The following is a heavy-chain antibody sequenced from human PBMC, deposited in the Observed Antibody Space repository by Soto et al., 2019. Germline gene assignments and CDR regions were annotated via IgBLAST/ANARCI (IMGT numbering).Heavy chain of an antibody. Sequence: GASVKVSCKVSGYTLTELSMRWVRQAPGKGLEWMGGFDPEDGETIYAQKFQGRVTMTEDTSTDTAYMELSSLRSEDTAVYYCATDCSSYYYDSSGYGNAFATWGQGTMVTV. CDR3: ATDCSSYYYDSSGYGNAFAT. CDR1: GYTLTELS. J-gene: IGHJ3*02. D-gene: IGHD3-22*01. CDR2: FDPEDGET. V-gene: IGHV1-24*01.